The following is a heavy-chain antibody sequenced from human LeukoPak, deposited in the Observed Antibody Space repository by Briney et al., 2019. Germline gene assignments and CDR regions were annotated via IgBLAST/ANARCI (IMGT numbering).Heavy chain of an antibody. V-gene: IGHV1-24*01. CDR1: GYTLTELS. CDR3: ATERLNYYDSSGYSDY. Sequence: VKVSCKVSGYTLTELSMHWVRQAPGKGLEWMGGFDPEDGETIYAQKFQGRVTMTEDTSTDTAYMGLSSLRSEDTAVYYCATERLNYYDSSGYSDYWGQGTLVTVSS. J-gene: IGHJ4*02. CDR2: FDPEDGET. D-gene: IGHD3-22*01.